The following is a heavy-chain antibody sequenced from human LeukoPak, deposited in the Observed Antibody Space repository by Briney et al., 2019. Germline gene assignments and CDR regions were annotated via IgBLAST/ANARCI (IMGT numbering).Heavy chain of an antibody. D-gene: IGHD3-3*01. CDR2: IYYSGST. Sequence: SETLSLTCTVSGGSISSYYWSWLRQPPGKGLEWIGYIYYSGSTNYNPSLKSRVTISVDTSKNQFSLKLSSVTAADTAVYYCARGVTIFGVVTPRYYYYMDVWGKGTTVTVSS. CDR3: ARGVTIFGVVTPRYYYYMDV. V-gene: IGHV4-59*01. CDR1: GGSISSYY. J-gene: IGHJ6*03.